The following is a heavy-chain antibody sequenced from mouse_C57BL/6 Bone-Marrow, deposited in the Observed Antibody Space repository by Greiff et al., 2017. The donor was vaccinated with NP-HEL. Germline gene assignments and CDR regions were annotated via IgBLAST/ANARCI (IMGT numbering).Heavy chain of an antibody. V-gene: IGHV1-4*01. D-gene: IGHD2-3*01. CDR3: ASIYDGYYQGYYFDY. CDR2: INPSSGYT. CDR1: GYTFTSYT. Sequence: VQLQQSGAELARPGASVKMSCKASGYTFTSYTMYWVKQRPGQGLEWIGYINPSSGYTKYNQKFKDKATLTADKSSSTAYMQLSSLTSEDSAVYYCASIYDGYYQGYYFDYWGQGTTLTVSS. J-gene: IGHJ2*01.